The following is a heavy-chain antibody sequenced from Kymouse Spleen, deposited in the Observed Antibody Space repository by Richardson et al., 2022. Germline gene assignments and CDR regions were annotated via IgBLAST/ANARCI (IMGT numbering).Heavy chain of an antibody. CDR3: ARDHGDYAYYYGMDV. Sequence: QVQLQQWGAGLLKPSETLSLTCAVYGGSFSGYYWSWIRQPPGKGLEWIGEINHSGSTNYNPSLKSRVTISVDTSKNQFSLKLSSVTAADTAVYYCARDHGDYAYYYGMDVWGQGTTVTVSS. J-gene: IGHJ6*02. CDR1: GGSFSGYY. CDR2: INHSGST. V-gene: IGHV4-34*01. D-gene: IGHD4-17*01.